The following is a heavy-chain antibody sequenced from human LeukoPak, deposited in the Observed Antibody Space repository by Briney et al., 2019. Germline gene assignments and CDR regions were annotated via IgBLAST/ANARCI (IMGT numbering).Heavy chain of an antibody. V-gene: IGHV1-69*06. J-gene: IGHJ4*02. CDR1: GGTFSSYA. Sequence: SVKVSCKASGGTFSSYAISWVRQAPGQGLEWMGGIIPIFGTANYAQKFQGRVTITGDTSASTAYMELSSLRSEDTAVYYCARGVDHSNYYDSSGSPNFDYWGQGTLVTVSS. D-gene: IGHD3-22*01. CDR3: ARGVDHSNYYDSSGSPNFDY. CDR2: IIPIFGTA.